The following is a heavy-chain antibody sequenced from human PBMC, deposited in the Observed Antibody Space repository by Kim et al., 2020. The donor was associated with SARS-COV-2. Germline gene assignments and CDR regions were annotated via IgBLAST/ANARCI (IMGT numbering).Heavy chain of an antibody. CDR3: ARERVYGSGSYYNSRASWFDP. V-gene: IGHV1-18*01. CDR1: GYTFTSYG. CDR2: ISAYNGNT. D-gene: IGHD3-10*01. Sequence: ASVKVSCKASGYTFTSYGISWVRQAPGQGLEWMGWISAYNGNTNYAQKLQGRVTMTTDTSTSTAYMELRSLRSDDTAVYYCARERVYGSGSYYNSRASWFDPWGQGTLVTVSS. J-gene: IGHJ5*02.